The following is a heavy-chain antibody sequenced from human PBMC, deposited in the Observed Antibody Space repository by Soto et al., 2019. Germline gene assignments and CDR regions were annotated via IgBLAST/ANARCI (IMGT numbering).Heavy chain of an antibody. Sequence: ASVKVSCKASGYIFTNYYMHWVRQAPGQGLEWMGTINAGGGYTTYAQRFQGRVTMTRDTSTSTVSMELSSLRYEDTALYYCARFSGSYPFDYWGQG. J-gene: IGHJ4*02. CDR1: GYIFTNYY. CDR2: INAGGGYT. CDR3: ARFSGSYPFDY. V-gene: IGHV1-46*01. D-gene: IGHD1-26*01.